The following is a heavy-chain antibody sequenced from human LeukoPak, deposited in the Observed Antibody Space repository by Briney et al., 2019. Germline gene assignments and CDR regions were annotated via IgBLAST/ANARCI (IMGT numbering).Heavy chain of an antibody. D-gene: IGHD5-12*01. CDR3: ARDPRGYSGNDEVAFDY. V-gene: IGHV3-21*01. CDR2: ISSSSSYI. CDR1: GFTFSSYS. J-gene: IGHJ4*02. Sequence: GGSLRLSCAASGFTFSSYSMNWVRQAPGKGLEWVSSISSSSSYIYYADSVKGRFTISRDNAKNSLYLQMNSLRAEDTAVYYCARDPRGYSGNDEVAFDYWGQGTLVTVSS.